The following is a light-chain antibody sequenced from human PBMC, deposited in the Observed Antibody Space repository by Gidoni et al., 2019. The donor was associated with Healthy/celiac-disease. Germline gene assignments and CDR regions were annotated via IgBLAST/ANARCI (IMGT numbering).Light chain of an antibody. CDR1: QSVLYSSNNKNY. CDR3: QQYYSTPPS. J-gene: IGKJ2*03. Sequence: DVVMTQSPESLAVSLGERATINCKSSQSVLYSSNNKNYLAWYQQKPGQPPKLLIYWASTRESGVPDRFSGSGSGTDFTLTIISLQAEYVAVYYCQQYYSTPPSFGQGTKLEIK. V-gene: IGKV4-1*01. CDR2: WAS.